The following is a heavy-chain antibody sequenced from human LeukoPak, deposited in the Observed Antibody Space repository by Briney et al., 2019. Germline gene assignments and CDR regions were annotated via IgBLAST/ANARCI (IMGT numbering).Heavy chain of an antibody. V-gene: IGHV1-24*01. CDR1: GYSLSELT. CDR3: APGHKSGFLDY. D-gene: IGHD6-25*01. Sequence: ASVKVSCKVSGYSLSELTTHWVRHAPGKGLEWMGGFDPGMAETIYAEKFQGRITMTEDTSTDTAYMELSSLRSEDTAVYYCAPGHKSGFLDYWGQGTLVTVSS. J-gene: IGHJ4*02. CDR2: FDPGMAET.